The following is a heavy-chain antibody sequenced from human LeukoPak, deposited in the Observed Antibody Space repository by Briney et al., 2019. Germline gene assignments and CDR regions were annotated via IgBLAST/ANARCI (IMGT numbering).Heavy chain of an antibody. CDR3: ARHLGCSSTSCPKGY. J-gene: IGHJ4*02. CDR1: GYTFTGYY. CDR2: INPNSGGT. D-gene: IGHD2-2*01. V-gene: IGHV1-2*06. Sequence: ASVKVSCKASGYTFTGYYMHWVRQAPGQGLEWMGRINPNSGGTNYAQKFQGRVTMTRDTSISTAYMELSRLRSDDTAVYYCARHLGCSSTSCPKGYWGQGTLVTVSS.